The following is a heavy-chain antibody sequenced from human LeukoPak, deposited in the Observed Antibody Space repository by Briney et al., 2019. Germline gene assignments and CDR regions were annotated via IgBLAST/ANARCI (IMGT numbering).Heavy chain of an antibody. Sequence: SVKVSCKASGGTFSSYTISWVRQAPGQGLEWMGRIIPILGIANYAQKFQGRVTITAHKPTSTAYMELSSLRSEDTAVYYCASPGFYDSSGNGEGYWGQGTLVTVSS. CDR1: GGTFSSYT. CDR3: ASPGFYDSSGNGEGY. CDR2: IIPILGIA. J-gene: IGHJ4*02. D-gene: IGHD3-22*01. V-gene: IGHV1-69*02.